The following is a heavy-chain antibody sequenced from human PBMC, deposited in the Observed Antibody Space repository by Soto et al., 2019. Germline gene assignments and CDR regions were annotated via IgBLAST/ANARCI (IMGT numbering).Heavy chain of an antibody. CDR2: INPRTGST. V-gene: IGHV1-46*01. CDR1: GYSFTNYC. Sequence: QVQLVQSGADVKKPGTSVKVSCKAAGYSFTNYCMYWVRQAPGQGLEWMGMINPRTGSTRYAPKFQARVTLTRDTSTTTVYMELSTLISDDTAVYYCARDGGLLTASWHYDLWGPGTLVTVSS. CDR3: ARDGGLLTASWHYDL. J-gene: IGHJ2*01. D-gene: IGHD2-15*01.